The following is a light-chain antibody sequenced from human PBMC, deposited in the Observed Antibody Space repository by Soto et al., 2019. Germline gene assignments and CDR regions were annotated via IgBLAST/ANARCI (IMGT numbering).Light chain of an antibody. CDR3: QQYNSYPRT. CDR2: DGS. V-gene: IGKV1-5*01. Sequence: DIQMTQSPSTLSTSGGDRVTITCRASQSINTWLAWYQQKPGKAPKLLIFDGSSLESGVPSRFSGSASETEFTLTISSLQPDDFATYYCQQYNSYPRTFGQGTKVDIK. CDR1: QSINTW. J-gene: IGKJ1*01.